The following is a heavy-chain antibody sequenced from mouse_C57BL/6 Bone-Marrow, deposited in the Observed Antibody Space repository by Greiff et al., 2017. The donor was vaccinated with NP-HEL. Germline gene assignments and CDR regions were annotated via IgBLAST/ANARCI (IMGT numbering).Heavy chain of an antibody. V-gene: IGHV1-39*01. Sequence: VQLQQSGPELVKPGASVKISCKASGYSFTDYNMNWVKQSNGKSREWIGVINPNYGTTSYNQKFKGKATFTVDQSSSTAYMQLNSLTSEDSAVYYCARWYYGSTYWYFDVWGTGTTVTVSS. CDR2: INPNYGTT. CDR3: ARWYYGSTYWYFDV. CDR1: GYSFTDYN. J-gene: IGHJ1*03. D-gene: IGHD1-1*01.